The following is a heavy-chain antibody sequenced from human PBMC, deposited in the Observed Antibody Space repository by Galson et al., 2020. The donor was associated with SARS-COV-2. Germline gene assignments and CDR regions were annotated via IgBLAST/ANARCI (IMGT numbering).Heavy chain of an antibody. CDR1: GFTVSSNY. V-gene: IGHV3-66*01. CDR2: IYSGGST. Sequence: TGGSLRLSCAASGFTVSSNYMSWVRQAPGKGLEWVSVIYSGGSTYYADSVKGRFTISRDNSKNTLYLQMNSLRAEDTAVYYCARGNDEMTQGFDYWGQGTLVTVSS. D-gene: IGHD1-1*01. J-gene: IGHJ4*02. CDR3: ARGNDEMTQGFDY.